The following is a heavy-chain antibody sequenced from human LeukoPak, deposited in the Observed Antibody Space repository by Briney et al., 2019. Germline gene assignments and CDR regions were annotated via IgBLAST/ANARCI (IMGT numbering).Heavy chain of an antibody. CDR3: AKRIDCSGACPSHY. CDR2: ISGGSGNT. Sequence: PGGSLRLSCAASGFTFSSYAMSWVRQAPGRGLEWVSIISGGSGNTYYADSVKGRFSISRDNSKNTLYLQMNSLRVEDTAVYYCAKRIDCSGACPSHYWGQGTLLTVSS. J-gene: IGHJ4*01. D-gene: IGHD2-15*01. V-gene: IGHV3-23*01. CDR1: GFTFSSYA.